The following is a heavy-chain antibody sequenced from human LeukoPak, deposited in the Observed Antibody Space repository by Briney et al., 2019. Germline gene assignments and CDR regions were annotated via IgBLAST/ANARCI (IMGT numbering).Heavy chain of an antibody. CDR1: GFTFDDYV. D-gene: IGHD6-19*01. Sequence: PGGSLRLSCAASGFTFDDYVMHWVRQAPGKGLEWVSGISRKSGSIGYADSMKGRFTISRDNAKNSLYLQMNSLRPEDTALYYCAKAAYSSGWYSAIDIWGQGTMVTVSS. CDR2: ISRKSGSI. V-gene: IGHV3-9*01. CDR3: AKAAYSSGWYSAIDI. J-gene: IGHJ3*02.